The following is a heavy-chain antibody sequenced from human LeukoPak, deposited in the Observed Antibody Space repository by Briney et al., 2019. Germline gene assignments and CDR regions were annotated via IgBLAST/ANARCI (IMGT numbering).Heavy chain of an antibody. D-gene: IGHD6-6*01. Sequence: SETLSLTCAVYGVSFSGYYWSWIRQPPGKGLEWIGEINHSGSTNYNPSLKSRVTISVDTSKNQFSLKLSSVTAADTAVYYCARTRIYSSSSSDYWGQGTLVTVSS. CDR1: GVSFSGYY. CDR3: ARTRIYSSSSSDY. V-gene: IGHV4-34*01. CDR2: INHSGST. J-gene: IGHJ4*02.